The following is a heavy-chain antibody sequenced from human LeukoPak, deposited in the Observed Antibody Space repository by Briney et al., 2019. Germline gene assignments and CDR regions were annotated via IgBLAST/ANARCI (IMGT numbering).Heavy chain of an antibody. J-gene: IGHJ3*02. CDR2: IQTSGST. Sequence: PSETLSLTCTVSGGSISSYYWSWIRQPAGRGLEWIGRIQTSGSTNYNPPLKSRVNMSVDTSKNKFSLKVNSVTAADTAVYYCARRNILTEGEAFDIWGQGTLVTVSS. V-gene: IGHV4-4*07. CDR3: ARRNILTEGEAFDI. CDR1: GGSISSYY. D-gene: IGHD3-9*01.